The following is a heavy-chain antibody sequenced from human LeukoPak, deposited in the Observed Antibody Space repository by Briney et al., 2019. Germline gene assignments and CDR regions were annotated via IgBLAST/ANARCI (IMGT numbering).Heavy chain of an antibody. Sequence: TGGSLRLFCASSGFTFSIYEMNWVRQAPGRGLEWVSYISSSGSTIYYAVSVKGRFTISRDNAKNSLYLQMNSLRAEDTAVYYCARDVYDYVWGSYSLDYWGQGTLVTVSS. CDR1: GFTFSIYE. CDR2: ISSSGSTI. CDR3: ARDVYDYVWGSYSLDY. J-gene: IGHJ4*02. V-gene: IGHV3-48*03. D-gene: IGHD3-16*01.